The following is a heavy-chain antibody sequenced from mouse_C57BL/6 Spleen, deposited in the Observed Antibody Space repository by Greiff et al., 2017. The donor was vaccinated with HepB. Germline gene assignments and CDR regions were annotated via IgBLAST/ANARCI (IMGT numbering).Heavy chain of an antibody. CDR1: GYTFTSYW. D-gene: IGHD1-1*01. J-gene: IGHJ2*01. CDR3: ARYYYGSEDYFDY. V-gene: IGHV1-72*01. Sequence: VQLQQPGAELVKPGASVKLSCKASGYTFTSYWMHWVKQRPGRGLEWIGRIYPKSGGTKYNEKFKSKATLTVDKSSSTAYMQLSSLTSEDSAVYYCARYYYGSEDYFDYWGQGTTLTVSS. CDR2: IYPKSGGT.